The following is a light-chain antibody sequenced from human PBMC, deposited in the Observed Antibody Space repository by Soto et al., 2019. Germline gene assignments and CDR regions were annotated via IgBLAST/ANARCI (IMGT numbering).Light chain of an antibody. J-gene: IGKJ5*01. CDR3: QQRNNWPPSIT. V-gene: IGKV3-11*01. Sequence: EIVLTQSPATLSLSPGERATLSCRASQSVGGHLAWYQQKPGQAPRLLIYDASDRATGIPARFSGSGSETNFTLTISSLEPEDFAVYYCQQRNNWPPSITFGQGTRLRL. CDR1: QSVGGH. CDR2: DAS.